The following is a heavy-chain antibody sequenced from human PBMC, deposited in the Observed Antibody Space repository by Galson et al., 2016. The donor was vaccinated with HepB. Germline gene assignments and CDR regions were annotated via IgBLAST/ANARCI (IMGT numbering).Heavy chain of an antibody. D-gene: IGHD1-26*01. CDR3: VRDMYGSYFAFDI. J-gene: IGHJ3*02. V-gene: IGHV3-74*01. CDR1: GFTFINAW. Sequence: SLRLSCAASGFTFINAWMHWVRQAPGRGLDWVSRINNDGSSSTYADSVKGRFTISRDNAKNTLYLQMNSLRAEDTTVYYCVRDMYGSYFAFDIWGQGTMVTVSS. CDR2: INNDGSSS.